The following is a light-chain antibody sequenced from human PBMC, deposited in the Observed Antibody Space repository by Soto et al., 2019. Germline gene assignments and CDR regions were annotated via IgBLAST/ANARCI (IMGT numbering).Light chain of an antibody. CDR3: QQYETYAMYT. Sequence: DIQMTQSPSTLSTSVGDRVSITCRASQNIRNWLAWYQQKPGKAPKLLIYDASRLESGVPSRFSGSGSGTEFTLSISSLQPDDFANYYCQQYETYAMYTFGQGTKLEI. CDR2: DAS. J-gene: IGKJ2*01. CDR1: QNIRNW. V-gene: IGKV1-5*01.